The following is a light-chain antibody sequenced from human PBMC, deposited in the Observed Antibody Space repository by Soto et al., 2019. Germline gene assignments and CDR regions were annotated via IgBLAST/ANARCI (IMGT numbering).Light chain of an antibody. CDR1: SSDVGGYDY. Sequence: QSALTQPASVSGSPGQSITISCTGTSSDVGGYDYVSWYQQPPGKAPKLMIYDVSNWPSGVSNRFSGSKSGNTASLTISGLQAEDEADYYCSSYTSSGTLVFGTGTKVTV. J-gene: IGLJ1*01. CDR3: SSYTSSGTLV. CDR2: DVS. V-gene: IGLV2-14*01.